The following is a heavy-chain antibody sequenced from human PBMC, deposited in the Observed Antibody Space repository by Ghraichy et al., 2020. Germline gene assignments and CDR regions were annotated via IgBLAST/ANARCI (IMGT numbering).Heavy chain of an antibody. V-gene: IGHV4-34*01. J-gene: IGHJ4*02. CDR3: ARGGDYARD. Sequence: TLSLTCAVYGGSFSGYYWSWIRQPPGKGLEWIGEINHSAITNYNPSLKSRVTISVDTSMNQFSLKMRSVTAADTAVYYCARGGDYARDWGQGTLVTVSS. D-gene: IGHD4-17*01. CDR2: INHSAIT. CDR1: GGSFSGYY.